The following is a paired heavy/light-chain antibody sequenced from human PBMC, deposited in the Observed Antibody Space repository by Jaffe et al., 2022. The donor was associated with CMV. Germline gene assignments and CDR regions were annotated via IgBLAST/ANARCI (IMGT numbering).Light chain of an antibody. Sequence: QSALTQPASVSGSPGQSITISCTGTSSDVGGYNYVSWYQQHPGNAPKLMIYDVSHRPSGVSNRFSGSKSGNTASLTISGLQAEDEADYYCRSYTRSSEVFGGGTKLTVL. J-gene: IGLJ3*02. CDR2: DVS. V-gene: IGLV2-14*03. CDR1: SSDVGGYNY. CDR3: RSYTRSSEV.
Heavy chain of an antibody. CDR2: IDPGDSST. J-gene: IGHJ3*02. D-gene: IGHD3-10*01. CDR3: ATNTYYGSGSYDPDLDI. Sequence: EVQLVQSGAEVKKPGESLRISCKVAGYIYIPYWINWVRQKPGKGLEWLGRIDPGDSSTNYSPSFQGHVTISADKSISTVFLQWSSLKASDTAMFYCATNTYYGSGSYDPDLDIWSQGTMVTVSP. V-gene: IGHV5-10-1*03. CDR1: GYIYIPYW.